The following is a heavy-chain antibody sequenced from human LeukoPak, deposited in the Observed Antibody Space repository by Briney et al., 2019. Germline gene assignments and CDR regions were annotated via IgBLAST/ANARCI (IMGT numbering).Heavy chain of an antibody. CDR1: GGSISTSSYY. J-gene: IGHJ6*03. CDR2: ISYSGIT. Sequence: PSETLSLTCTVSGGSISTSSYYWGYIRQPPGKGLEWIGTISYSGITYYNPSLKSRVTISVDTSKNQFSLKLNSVTAADTAVYYCARGRYDSTGDYSYYYMDVWGKGTTVTVSS. D-gene: IGHD3-22*01. CDR3: ARGRYDSTGDYSYYYMDV. V-gene: IGHV4-39*07.